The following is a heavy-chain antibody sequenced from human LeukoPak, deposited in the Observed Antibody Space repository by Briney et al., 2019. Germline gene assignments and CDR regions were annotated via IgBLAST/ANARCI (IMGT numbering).Heavy chain of an antibody. J-gene: IGHJ5*02. CDR3: ARDGGSYSWFDP. CDR1: GDSVSSSYW. Sequence: SGTLSLTCAVSGDSVSSSYWWSWVRQSPGKGLEWIGEIYHSGTINYNPSLKSRVTLSVDKSKNQFSLKVRSVTAADTAVYYCARDGGSYSWFDPWGQGTLVTVSS. D-gene: IGHD1-26*01. CDR2: IYHSGTI. V-gene: IGHV4-4*02.